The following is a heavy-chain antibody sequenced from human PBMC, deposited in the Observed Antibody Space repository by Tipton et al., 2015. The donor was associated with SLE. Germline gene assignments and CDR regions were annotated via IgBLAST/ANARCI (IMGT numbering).Heavy chain of an antibody. CDR3: ARDLPDTAEYFQH. J-gene: IGHJ1*01. D-gene: IGHD3-9*01. V-gene: IGHV4-34*11. CDR1: GGSFSGYY. Sequence: TLSLTCAVYGGSFSGYYWSWIRQPPGKGLEWIGSIYHSGSTNYNPSLKSRVTISVDTSKNQFSLKLSSVTAADTAVYYCARDLPDTAEYFQHWGQGTLVTVSS. CDR2: IYHSGST.